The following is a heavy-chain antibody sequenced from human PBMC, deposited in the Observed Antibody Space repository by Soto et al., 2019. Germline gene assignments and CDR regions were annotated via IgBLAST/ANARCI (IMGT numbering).Heavy chain of an antibody. J-gene: IGHJ4*02. V-gene: IGHV1-18*01. CDR3: SRDSPPVDY. Sequence: QVQLVPSGAEVKKPGASVKVSCKASGYTFTTYGISWVRQAPGQGLEWMGWISAYNGNTKYAQTLQGRVTITTDTSTSTASMDLRSRTSDDTAVDYCSRDSPPVDYGGQGTLSPVSS. CDR2: ISAYNGNT. CDR1: GYTFTTYG.